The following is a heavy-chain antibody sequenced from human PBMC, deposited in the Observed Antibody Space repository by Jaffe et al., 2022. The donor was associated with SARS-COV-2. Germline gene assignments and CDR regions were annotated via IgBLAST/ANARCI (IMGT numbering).Heavy chain of an antibody. V-gene: IGHV2-5*02. CDR2: IYWDDDK. CDR3: AHLFIAAAGNWFDP. CDR1: GFSLSTSGVG. J-gene: IGHJ5*02. D-gene: IGHD6-13*01. Sequence: QITLKESGPTLVKPTQTLTLTCTFSGFSLSTSGVGVGWIRQPPGKALEWLALIYWDDDKRYSPSLKSRLTITKDTSKNQVVLTMTNMDPVDTATYYCAHLFIAAAGNWFDPWGQGTLVTVSS.